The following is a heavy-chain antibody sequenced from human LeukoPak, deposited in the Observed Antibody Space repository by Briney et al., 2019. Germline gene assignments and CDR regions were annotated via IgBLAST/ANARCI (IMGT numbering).Heavy chain of an antibody. CDR1: GFTFSSYG. V-gene: IGHV3-23*01. CDR2: ISGSGGST. CDR3: ARNENSGWGYFDY. Sequence: GGSLRLSCAASGFTFSSYGMHWVRQAPGKGLEWVSAISGSGGSTYYADSVKGRFTISRDNSKNTLYLQMNSLRAEDTAVYYCARNENSGWGYFDYWGQGTLITVSS. J-gene: IGHJ4*02. D-gene: IGHD5-12*01.